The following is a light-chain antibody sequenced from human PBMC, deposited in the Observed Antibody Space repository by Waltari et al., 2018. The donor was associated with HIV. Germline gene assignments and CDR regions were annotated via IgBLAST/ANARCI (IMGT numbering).Light chain of an antibody. CDR3: AAWDDSLSGYV. CDR2: KNN. J-gene: IGLJ1*01. CDR1: SSTIRRNF. Sequence: QSVLTQPPSASGTPGQRVTIPCSGSSSTIRRNFVYWYQQLPGTAPNLLIYKNNQRPSGVPDRFSGSKSGTSASLAISGLRSEDEADYYCAAWDDSLSGYVFGPGTKVTVL. V-gene: IGLV1-47*01.